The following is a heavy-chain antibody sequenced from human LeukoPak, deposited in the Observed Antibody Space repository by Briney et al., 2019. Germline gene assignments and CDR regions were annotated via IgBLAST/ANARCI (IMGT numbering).Heavy chain of an antibody. V-gene: IGHV2-5*01. CDR1: GFSLSTSGVG. D-gene: IGHD1-7*01. J-gene: IGHJ3*01. Sequence: SGPTLVNPTQTLTLTCTFSGFSLSTSGVGVGWIRQPPGKALEWLAHIYWSDDKYYSPSLKSRLTITKDTSKNQVVLTMTNMDPVDTATYFCAHRPGRNYYDAFDVWGQGTMVTVSS. CDR2: IYWSDDK. CDR3: AHRPGRNYYDAFDV.